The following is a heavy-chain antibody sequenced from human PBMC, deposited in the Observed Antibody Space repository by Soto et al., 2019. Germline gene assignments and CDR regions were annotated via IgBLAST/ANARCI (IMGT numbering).Heavy chain of an antibody. CDR2: ISSTSGTI. CDR3: ANQKIRFSVAGTLYGLGV. J-gene: IGHJ6*02. V-gene: IGHV3-48*02. CDR1: GFVFSTYS. Sequence: GGSLRLSCEASGFVFSTYSMNWVRQAPGKGLEWISYISSTSGTIYYADSVKGRFTIFRDNAKNSLFLQMSGLRDDDTAVYYCANQKIRFSVAGTLYGLGVWGQGTTVTVSS. D-gene: IGHD6-19*01.